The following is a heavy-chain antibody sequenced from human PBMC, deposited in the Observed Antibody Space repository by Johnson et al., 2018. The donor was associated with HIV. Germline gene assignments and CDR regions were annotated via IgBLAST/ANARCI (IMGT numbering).Heavy chain of an antibody. Sequence: QVVESGGGLVKPGGSLRLSCAASGFTFSDYYMSWIRQAPGKGLEWVSYISSSGSTIYYADSVKGRFTISRDDAKNSLYLQMSSLRAEDTTIYYCARALRWPNAFDILGQGTLVTVSS. D-gene: IGHD4-23*01. V-gene: IGHV3-11*04. CDR1: GFTFSDYY. CDR3: ARALRWPNAFDI. J-gene: IGHJ3*02. CDR2: ISSSGSTI.